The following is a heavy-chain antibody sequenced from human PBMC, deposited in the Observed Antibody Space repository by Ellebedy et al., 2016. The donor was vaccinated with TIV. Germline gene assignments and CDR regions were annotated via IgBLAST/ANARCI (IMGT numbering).Heavy chain of an antibody. D-gene: IGHD3-22*01. J-gene: IGHJ4*02. CDR1: GFTFSSYS. CDR2: ISSSSSYI. CDR3: VGDQNYYDSSGYPLDY. Sequence: GGSLRLSCAASGFTFSSYSMNWVRQAPGKGLEWVSSISSSSSYIYYADSVKGRFTISRDNAKNSLYLQMNSLRAEDTAVYYCVGDQNYYDSSGYPLDYWGQGTLVTVSS. V-gene: IGHV3-21*01.